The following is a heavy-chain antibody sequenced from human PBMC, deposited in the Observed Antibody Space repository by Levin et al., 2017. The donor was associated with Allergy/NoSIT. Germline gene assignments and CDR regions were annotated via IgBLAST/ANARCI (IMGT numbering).Heavy chain of an antibody. CDR3: ATAAAFVLSHDY. CDR1: GFTFSGYS. D-gene: IGHD6-13*01. J-gene: IGHJ4*02. V-gene: IGHV3-48*01. CDR2: ISNSGTTT. Sequence: GGSLRLSCAASGFTFSGYSMNWVRQAPGEGLEWISYISNSGTTTSYADSVKGRFTISRDNAKSSLFLQMNSLRAEDTAVYFCATAAAFVLSHDYWGQGTLVTVSS.